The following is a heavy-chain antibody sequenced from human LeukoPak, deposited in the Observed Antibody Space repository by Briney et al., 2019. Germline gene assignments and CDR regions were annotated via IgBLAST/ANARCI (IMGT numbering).Heavy chain of an antibody. Sequence: GRSLRLSCAASGFTFSHYGMHRVRQAPGKGLEWVAVIWYDGSHTYYADSVKGRLTISRDNSKDTLYLQMNSLRAEDAAVYYCARGLNDYGDYVLGYWGQGTLVIVSS. D-gene: IGHD4-17*01. CDR2: IWYDGSHT. J-gene: IGHJ4*02. V-gene: IGHV3-33*01. CDR1: GFTFSHYG. CDR3: ARGLNDYGDYVLGY.